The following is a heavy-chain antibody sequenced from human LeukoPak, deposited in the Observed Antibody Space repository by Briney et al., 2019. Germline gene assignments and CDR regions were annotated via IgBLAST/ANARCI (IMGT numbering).Heavy chain of an antibody. CDR3: ARGTMIGDY. CDR2: ISAGGGGT. D-gene: IGHD3-22*01. CDR1: GFTFGSHA. V-gene: IGHV3-23*01. J-gene: IGHJ4*02. Sequence: PGGSLRLSCATSGFTFGSHAMSWVRQAPGKGLEWVSSISAGGGGTSYADSVKGRITISRDNSKNTVYLQMNSLRAEDAAVYYCARGTMIGDYWGQGTLVTVSS.